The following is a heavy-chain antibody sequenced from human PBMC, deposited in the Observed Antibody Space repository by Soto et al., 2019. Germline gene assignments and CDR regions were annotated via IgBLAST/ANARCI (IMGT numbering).Heavy chain of an antibody. CDR3: AGGKYYFDY. D-gene: IGHD1-26*01. CDR1: GFTFNNYG. J-gene: IGHJ4*02. Sequence: QVHLVESGGGVVQPGRSLRLSCAASGFTFNNYGMHWARQAPGKGLGWVAFISYDGSNKYYPDSVKGRFTISRDNSKNTLYLQMNSLRAEDTAMYYCAGGKYYFDYCGQGTLVTVSS. CDR2: ISYDGSNK. V-gene: IGHV3-33*01.